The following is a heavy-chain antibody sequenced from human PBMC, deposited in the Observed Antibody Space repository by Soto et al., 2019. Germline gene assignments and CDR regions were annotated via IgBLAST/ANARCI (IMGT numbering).Heavy chain of an antibody. CDR2: IIPIFGTA. Sequence: QVQLVQSGAEVKKPGSSVKVPCKASGGTFSSYAISWVRQAPGQGLEWMGGIIPIFGTANYAQKFQGRVTITADESTSTAYMELSSLRSEDTAVYYCAREGEGYCSSTSCYLGWFDPWGQGTLVTVSS. D-gene: IGHD2-2*01. CDR1: GGTFSSYA. J-gene: IGHJ5*02. CDR3: AREGEGYCSSTSCYLGWFDP. V-gene: IGHV1-69*01.